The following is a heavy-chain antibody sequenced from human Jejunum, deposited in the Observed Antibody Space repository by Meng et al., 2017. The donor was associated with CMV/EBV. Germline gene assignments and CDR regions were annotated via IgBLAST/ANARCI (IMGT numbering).Heavy chain of an antibody. Sequence: QAQLVQYGGEVKKPGASLKVSRKASGYTFTNYGITWVRQAPGQGLEWMGWISAYNGNINYAQTLQGRVTMTTDTSTSTAYMELRSLRSDDTAVYYCARVEVGITSGDYWGQGTLVTVSS. D-gene: IGHD1-26*01. CDR3: ARVEVGITSGDY. J-gene: IGHJ4*02. CDR1: GYTFTNYG. V-gene: IGHV1-18*01. CDR2: ISAYNGNI.